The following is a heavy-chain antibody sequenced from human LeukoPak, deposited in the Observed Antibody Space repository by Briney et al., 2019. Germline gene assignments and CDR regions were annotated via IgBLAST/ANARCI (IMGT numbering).Heavy chain of an antibody. Sequence: ASVKVSCKASGYTFTSYYMHWVRQTPGQRPGWVGIINPSRGITRYAQKLQGRVTMTRDTTTSTAYMELSSLRSEDTAVYYCARGPITMIVVVIMGLDYWGQGTLVTVSS. CDR1: GYTFTSYY. J-gene: IGHJ4*02. CDR2: INPSRGIT. V-gene: IGHV1-46*01. CDR3: ARGPITMIVVVIMGLDY. D-gene: IGHD3-22*01.